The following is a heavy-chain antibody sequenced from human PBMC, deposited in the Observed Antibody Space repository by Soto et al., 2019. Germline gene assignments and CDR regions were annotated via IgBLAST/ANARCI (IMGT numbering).Heavy chain of an antibody. J-gene: IGHJ5*02. Sequence: QVHLVQSGVEVKTPGASVKVSCQASGYTFFTYDISWVRQAPGQGLEWMGWISTYSGDTKYAQKFQGRVTMTTYPSTTTAYRELRSLSSDDTAVYYCARHHGPTTSENWFAPWGQGTLVTVSS. CDR3: ARHHGPTTSENWFAP. CDR2: ISTYSGDT. D-gene: IGHD5-12*01. CDR1: GYTFFTYD. V-gene: IGHV1-18*01.